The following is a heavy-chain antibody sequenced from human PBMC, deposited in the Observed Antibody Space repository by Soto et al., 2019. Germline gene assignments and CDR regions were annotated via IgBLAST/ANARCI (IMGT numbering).Heavy chain of an antibody. D-gene: IGHD6-13*01. CDR2: VYYSDGT. CDR3: ARTESSSWSFFYYGMDV. J-gene: IGHJ6*02. V-gene: IGHV4-59*01. Sequence: QVQLKESGPGLVKPSETLALTCTVSGGSIGSYYWSWIRQPPGRGLEWIGCVYYSDGTNYNPSLKSRVTMSMDKSNNQFSLRLSSMTAADTAVYYCARTESSSWSFFYYGMDVWGQGTTVTVSS. CDR1: GGSIGSYY.